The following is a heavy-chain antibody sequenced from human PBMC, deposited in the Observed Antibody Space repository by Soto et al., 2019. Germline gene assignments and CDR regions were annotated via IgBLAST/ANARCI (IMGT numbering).Heavy chain of an antibody. D-gene: IGHD6-6*01. Sequence: QVQLVESGGGLVKPGGSLRLSCAASGLTFSDYYMSWIRQAPGKGLEWVSYISSSSSYTNYAVSVKGRFTISSDNAKNSLYLQMNSLRAEDTAVYYCARGSAARPGYFDYWGQGTLVTVSS. CDR2: ISSSSSYT. V-gene: IGHV3-11*06. J-gene: IGHJ4*02. CDR3: ARGSAARPGYFDY. CDR1: GLTFSDYY.